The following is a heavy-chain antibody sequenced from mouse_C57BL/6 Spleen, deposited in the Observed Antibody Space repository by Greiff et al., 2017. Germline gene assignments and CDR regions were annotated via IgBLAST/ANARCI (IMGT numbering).Heavy chain of an antibody. CDR2: IDPSDSDT. CDR1: GYTFTSYW. J-gene: IGHJ2*01. CDR3: AVSRPGIFDD. V-gene: IGHV1-52*01. Sequence: QVQLQQPGAELVRPGSSVKLSCKASGYTFTSYWMHWVKQRPIQGLEWIGNIDPSDSDTPYNQKFKDKATLTVDKSSSTAYMQLSGLTSEDSAVYSCAVSRPGIFDDWGPGTTLTVSS.